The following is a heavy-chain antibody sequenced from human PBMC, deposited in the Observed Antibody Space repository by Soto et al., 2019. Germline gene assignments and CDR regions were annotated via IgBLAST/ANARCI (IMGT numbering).Heavy chain of an antibody. J-gene: IGHJ4*02. CDR2: INHSGST. Sequence: EPLSLACAVYGGSFRGYYWRWVLQRPGEGLEWIGEINHSGSTNYNPSLKSRVTISVDTSKNQFSLKLSSVTAADTAVYYCARAPSTQYYYDSSGYYRDYWGQGTLVTVSS. D-gene: IGHD3-22*01. V-gene: IGHV4-34*01. CDR3: ARAPSTQYYYDSSGYYRDY. CDR1: GGSFRGYY.